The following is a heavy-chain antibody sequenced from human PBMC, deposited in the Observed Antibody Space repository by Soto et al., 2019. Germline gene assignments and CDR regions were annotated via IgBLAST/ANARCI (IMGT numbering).Heavy chain of an antibody. CDR3: ARDRGYDILTGSLAKISAFDI. D-gene: IGHD3-9*01. V-gene: IGHV1-69*13. Sequence: SVKVSCKASGGTFSSYAISWVRQAPGQGLEWMGGIIPIFGTANYAQKFQGRVTITADESTSTAYMELSSLRSEDTAVYYCARDRGYDILTGSLAKISAFDIWGQGTMVTVSS. J-gene: IGHJ3*02. CDR2: IIPIFGTA. CDR1: GGTFSSYA.